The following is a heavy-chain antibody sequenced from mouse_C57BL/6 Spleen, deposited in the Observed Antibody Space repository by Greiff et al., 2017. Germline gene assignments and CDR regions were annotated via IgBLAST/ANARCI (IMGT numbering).Heavy chain of an antibody. CDR1: GYTFTSYW. V-gene: IGHV1-72*01. Sequence: QVQLQQPGAELVKPGASVKLSCKASGYTFTSYWMHWVKQRPGRGLEWIGRIDPNSGGTKYNEQFKSKATLTVDKPSSTAYMQLSSLTSEDSAVYYCAKSKLITTPYWYFDVWGTGTTVTVSS. D-gene: IGHD1-1*01. CDR3: AKSKLITTPYWYFDV. CDR2: IDPNSGGT. J-gene: IGHJ1*03.